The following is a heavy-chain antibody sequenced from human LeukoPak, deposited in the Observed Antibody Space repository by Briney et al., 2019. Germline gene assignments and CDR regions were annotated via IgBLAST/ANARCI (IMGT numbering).Heavy chain of an antibody. V-gene: IGHV3-7*04. Sequence: PGGSLRLSCGASGFTFSRHCMSWVRQAPGKGLEWVAKIKEDGNEKYYVDSVKGRFTISRDNAKNSLYLQMNSLTAEDTAVYYCARKMKTGDRVGTFDIWGQGTMVTVSS. CDR3: ARKMKTGDRVGTFDI. CDR1: GFTFSRHC. D-gene: IGHD1-1*01. J-gene: IGHJ3*02. CDR2: IKEDGNEK.